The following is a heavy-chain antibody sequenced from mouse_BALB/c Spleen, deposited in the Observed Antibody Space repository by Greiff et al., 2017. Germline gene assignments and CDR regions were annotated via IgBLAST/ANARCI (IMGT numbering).Heavy chain of an antibody. D-gene: IGHD2-4*01. CDR3: AVLLRQNY. Sequence: VQLKQSGPGLVKPSQSLSLTCTVTGFSITSDYAWNWIRQFPGNKLEWMGYISYSGSTSYNPSLKSRISITRDTSKNQFFLQLNSVTTEDTATYYCAVLLRQNYWGQGTTLTVSS. CDR2: ISYSGST. J-gene: IGHJ2*01. V-gene: IGHV3-2*02. CDR1: GFSITSDYA.